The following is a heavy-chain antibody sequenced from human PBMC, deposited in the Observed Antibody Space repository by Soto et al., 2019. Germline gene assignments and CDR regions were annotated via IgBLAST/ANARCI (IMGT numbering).Heavy chain of an antibody. D-gene: IGHD2-21*01. CDR3: TIGSWSGEVFDI. CDR1: EGPFSTYS. CDR2: IIPMLGVR. V-gene: IGHV1-69*02. Sequence: QVQLVQSGAEVKKPGSSVKVSCKDSEGPFSTYSMFWVRQAPGQGLEWMGRIIPMLGVRNYAQRFQDRVTIIADKSTATVHMELSSLRSEDTALYYCTIGSWSGEVFDIWGQGRMVTVSS. J-gene: IGHJ3*02.